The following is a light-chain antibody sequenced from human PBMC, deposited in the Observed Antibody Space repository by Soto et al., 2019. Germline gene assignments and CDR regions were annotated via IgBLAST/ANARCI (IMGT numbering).Light chain of an antibody. CDR1: SSDVGGYSY. CDR2: DVS. CDR3: SSYTSSSTPYV. J-gene: IGLJ1*01. Sequence: QSVLTQPASVSGSPGQSITISCTGTSSDVGGYSYVSWYQQHPGKAPKLMIYDVSNRPSGVSNRFSGSKSGNTASLTISGLQAEDEADYYCSSYTSSSTPYVFGTGTRSPS. V-gene: IGLV2-14*01.